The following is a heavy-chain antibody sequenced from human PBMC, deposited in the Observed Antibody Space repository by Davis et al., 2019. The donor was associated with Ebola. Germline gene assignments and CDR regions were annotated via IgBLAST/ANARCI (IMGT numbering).Heavy chain of an antibody. J-gene: IGHJ3*02. CDR1: GYRFTSYY. D-gene: IGHD3-22*01. V-gene: IGHV1-46*01. Sequence: ASVKVSCKASGYRFTSYYMHWVRQAPGQGLEWMGIINPITGGTSYAQNFQVRVNMTRDTSTSTVYMELSSLRSEDTAMYYCAREGGRYYDSSGYVFEIWGQGTMVKVSS. CDR2: INPITGGT. CDR3: AREGGRYYDSSGYVFEI.